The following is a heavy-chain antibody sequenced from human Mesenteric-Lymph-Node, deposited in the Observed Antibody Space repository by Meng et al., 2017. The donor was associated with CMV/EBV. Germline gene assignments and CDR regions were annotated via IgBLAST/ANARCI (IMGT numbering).Heavy chain of an antibody. CDR2: IYYSGST. Sequence: VSGGSISSSSYYWGWIRQPPGKGLEWIGSIYYSGSTYYNPSLKSRVTISVDTSKNQFSLKLSSVTAADTAVYYCARQLIQQLVVFDSWGQGALVTVSS. V-gene: IGHV4-39*01. D-gene: IGHD6-13*01. CDR1: GGSISSSSYY. CDR3: ARQLIQQLVVFDS. J-gene: IGHJ4*02.